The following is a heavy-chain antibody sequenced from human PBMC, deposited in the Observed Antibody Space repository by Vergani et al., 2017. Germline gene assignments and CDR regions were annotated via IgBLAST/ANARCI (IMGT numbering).Heavy chain of an antibody. Sequence: QVQLVQSGAEVKKPGASVKVSCKASGYTFTGDYMHWVRQAPGQGLEWMGWINPNSGGTEYAQKFQGRVAMTRDSSISTAYMELSRLRSDDTAVYYCARDYGPVVVVITTPGYWGQGTLVTVSS. J-gene: IGHJ4*02. D-gene: IGHD3-22*01. CDR2: INPNSGGT. CDR1: GYTFTGDY. CDR3: ARDYGPVVVVITTPGY. V-gene: IGHV1-2*02.